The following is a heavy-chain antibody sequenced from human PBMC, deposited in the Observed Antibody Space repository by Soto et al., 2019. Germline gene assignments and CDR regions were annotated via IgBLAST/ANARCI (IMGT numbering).Heavy chain of an antibody. D-gene: IGHD1-26*01. CDR3: AKYTYTTRYSFFGMDV. CDR2: IRSKAYGVTT. J-gene: IGHJ6*02. V-gene: IGHV3-49*05. Sequence: EVQVVESGGGLENPGRSLRLSGTPSGFTLRDYAISCFGQAPGKGLGWVGVIRSKAYGVTTDYAASVKGRFAISRDDSKSTAYLQMNSVTTEDTAVYFCAKYTYTTRYSFFGMDVWGHGTTVTVSS. CDR1: GFTLRDYA.